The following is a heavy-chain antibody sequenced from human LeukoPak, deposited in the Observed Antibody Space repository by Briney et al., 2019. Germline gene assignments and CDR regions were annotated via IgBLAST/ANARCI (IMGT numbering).Heavy chain of an antibody. CDR2: ISGSGGST. Sequence: GGSLRLSCAASGFTFSSYAMSWVRQAPGKGLEWVSAISGSGGSTYYADSVKGRFTIPRDNSKNTLYLQMNSLRAEDTAVYYCAKDPFVYDFWSGYTKPRYYFDYWGQGTLVTVSS. V-gene: IGHV3-23*01. J-gene: IGHJ4*02. CDR3: AKDPFVYDFWSGYTKPRYYFDY. CDR1: GFTFSSYA. D-gene: IGHD3-3*01.